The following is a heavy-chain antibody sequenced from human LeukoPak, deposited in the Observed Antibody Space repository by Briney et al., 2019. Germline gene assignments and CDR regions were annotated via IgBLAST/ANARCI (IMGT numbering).Heavy chain of an antibody. Sequence: GGSLRLSCAASGFTFSNYGMSWVRQAPGKGLEWVSDISGSGGSTYYADSVKGRLTISRDNSKNTLYLQMNSLRAEDTAVYYCANTKYDFWSDTDCWGQGTLVTVSS. J-gene: IGHJ4*02. CDR2: ISGSGGST. CDR3: ANTKYDFWSDTDC. D-gene: IGHD3-3*01. V-gene: IGHV3-23*01. CDR1: GFTFSNYG.